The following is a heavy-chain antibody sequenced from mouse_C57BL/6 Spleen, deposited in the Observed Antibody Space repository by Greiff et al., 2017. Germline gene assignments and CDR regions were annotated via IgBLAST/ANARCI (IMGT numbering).Heavy chain of an antibody. CDR3: ARRGYYGPWFAY. J-gene: IGHJ3*01. V-gene: IGHV1-69*01. D-gene: IGHD1-1*01. CDR2: IDPSDSYT. CDR1: GYTFTSYW. Sequence: VQLQQPGAELVMPGASVKLSCKASGYTFTSYWMHWVKQRPGQGLEWIGEIDPSDSYTNYNQKFKGKSTLTVDKSSSTAYMQLSSLTSEDSAVYYCARRGYYGPWFAYWGQGTLVTVSA.